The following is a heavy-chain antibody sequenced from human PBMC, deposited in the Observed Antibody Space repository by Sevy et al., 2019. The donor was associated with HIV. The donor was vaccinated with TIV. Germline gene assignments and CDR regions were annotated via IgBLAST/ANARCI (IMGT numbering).Heavy chain of an antibody. J-gene: IGHJ5*02. V-gene: IGHV3-7*01. CDR2: LNQDERYI. CDR1: GFTFSDFW. D-gene: IGHD7-27*01. CDR3: ARDPDWGALDR. Sequence: GGSLRLSCEVSGFTFSDFWMTWVRQSPGKGLEWVAYLNQDERYINLLDSVRGRFTFSRDNAKNSLYLQMDSLRAEDTAIYYCARDPDWGALDRWGQGTLVTVSS.